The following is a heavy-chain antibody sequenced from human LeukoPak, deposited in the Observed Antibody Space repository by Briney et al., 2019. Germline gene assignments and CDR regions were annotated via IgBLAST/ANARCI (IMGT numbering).Heavy chain of an antibody. CDR3: ARSYLGGTYYDWFDP. CDR2: IYASGST. CDR1: GGSISDYY. Sequence: SGTLSLTCTVSGGSISDYYWNWIRQPAGKGLEWIGRIYASGSTNYNPSLRSRVTISVDKSKNQFSLKLTSATAADTAVYYCARSYLGGTYYDWFDPWGQGTLVTVSS. D-gene: IGHD1-26*01. V-gene: IGHV4-4*07. J-gene: IGHJ5*02.